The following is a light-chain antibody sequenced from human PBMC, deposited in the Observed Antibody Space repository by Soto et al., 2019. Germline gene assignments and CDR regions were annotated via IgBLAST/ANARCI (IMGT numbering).Light chain of an antibody. CDR1: QSISRY. Sequence: VFPVSQGTLSFSPGQRTTLSSRASQSISRYLAWYQQKPGQGPRLLIYAASSRATGTPDRFSGSGSGTDFTLTINRLEPEDFALYYCQQYGSSPPTFGQGTKVDIK. CDR2: AAS. CDR3: QQYGSSPPT. J-gene: IGKJ1*01. V-gene: IGKV3-20*01.